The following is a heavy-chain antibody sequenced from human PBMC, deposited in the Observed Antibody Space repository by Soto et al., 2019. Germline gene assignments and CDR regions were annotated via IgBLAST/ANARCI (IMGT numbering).Heavy chain of an antibody. CDR1: GGSISSSSYY. Sequence: SETLSLTCTVSGGSISSSSYYWGWIRQPPGKGLEWIGGIYYSGSTYYNPSLKSRVTISVDTSKNQFSLKLSSVTAADTAVYYCARHTHGAAAGTPVDYWGQGTLVTIS. CDR3: ARHTHGAAAGTPVDY. CDR2: IYYSGST. D-gene: IGHD6-13*01. J-gene: IGHJ4*02. V-gene: IGHV4-39*01.